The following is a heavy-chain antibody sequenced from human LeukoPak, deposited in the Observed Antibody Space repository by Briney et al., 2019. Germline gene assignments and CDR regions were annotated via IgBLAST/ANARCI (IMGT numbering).Heavy chain of an antibody. CDR2: INRGGSDK. Sequence: PGGSLRLSCAASGFTFSSYWMSWVRQAPGKGLEWVANINRGGSDKYYVDSVKGRFTISRDNAKNSLYLQMNSLRAEDTAVYYCARHNYNFDYWGQGTLVTVSS. CDR1: GFTFSSYW. CDR3: ARHNYNFDY. D-gene: IGHD1-1*01. J-gene: IGHJ4*02. V-gene: IGHV3-7*01.